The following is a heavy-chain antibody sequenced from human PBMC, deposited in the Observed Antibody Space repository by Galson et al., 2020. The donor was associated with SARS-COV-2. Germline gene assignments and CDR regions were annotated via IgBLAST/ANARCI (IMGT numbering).Heavy chain of an antibody. D-gene: IGHD1-26*01. CDR2: ISWNSGSI. V-gene: IGHV3-9*01. J-gene: IGHJ3*02. CDR1: GFTFDDYA. CDR3: ANVGAFDI. Sequence: GGSLRLSCAASGFTFDDYAMHWVRQAPGKGLEWVSGISWNSGSIGYADSVKGRFTISRDNAKNSLYLQMNSLRAEDTALYYCANVGAFDIWGQGTMVTVSS.